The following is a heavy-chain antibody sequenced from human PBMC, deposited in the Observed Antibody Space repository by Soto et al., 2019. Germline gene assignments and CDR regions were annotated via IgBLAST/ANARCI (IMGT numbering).Heavy chain of an antibody. D-gene: IGHD6-13*01. J-gene: IGHJ4*02. V-gene: IGHV3-64D*08. CDR3: VKARVANSWYGGVAS. CDR2: ISSNGGST. CDR1: GFTFSNYA. Sequence: GGSLRLSCAASGFTFSNYAMHWVRQAPGKGLEYVSTISSNGGSTHYADSVKGRFTISRDDSKNTLHLQLSSLRPEDTAMFYCVKARVANSWYGGVASWGQGTRVTVSS.